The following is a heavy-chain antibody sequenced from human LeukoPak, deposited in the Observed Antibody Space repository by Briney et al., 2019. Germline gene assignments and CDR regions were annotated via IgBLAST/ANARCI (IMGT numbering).Heavy chain of an antibody. CDR2: ISGSGGST. J-gene: IGHJ4*02. CDR1: GFTFSSYA. D-gene: IGHD3-16*02. V-gene: IGHV3-23*01. CDR3: AKDGVYYDYVWGSYRPFPFDY. Sequence: HAGGSLRLSCAASGFTFSSYAMSWVRQAPGKGLEWVSAISGSGGSTYYADSVKGRFTISRDNSKNTLYLQMNSLRPEDTAVYYCAKDGVYYDYVWGSYRPFPFDYWGQGTLVTVSS.